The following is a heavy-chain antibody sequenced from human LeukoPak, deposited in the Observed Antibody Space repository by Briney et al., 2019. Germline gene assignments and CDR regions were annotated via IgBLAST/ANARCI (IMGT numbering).Heavy chain of an antibody. CDR3: ARLLVITGTTGSDY. V-gene: IGHV1-69*06. CDR2: IIPIFGAA. J-gene: IGHJ4*02. CDR1: GGTFSSYA. Sequence: ASVKVSCKASGGTFSSYAISWVRQAPGQGLEWMGRIIPIFGAANYAQKFQGRVTITADKSTSTAYMELSSLRSEDTAVYYCARLLVITGTTGSDYWGQGTLVTVSS. D-gene: IGHD1-7*01.